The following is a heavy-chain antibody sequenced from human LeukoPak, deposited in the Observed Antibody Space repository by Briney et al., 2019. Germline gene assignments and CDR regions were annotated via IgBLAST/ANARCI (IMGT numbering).Heavy chain of an antibody. J-gene: IGHJ6*03. CDR2: IIPIFGTA. V-gene: IGHV1-69*05. CDR3: ATRELVQDYYYMDV. D-gene: IGHD6-13*01. CDR1: GGTFSSYA. Sequence: SVKVSCKASGGTFSSYAISWVRQAPGQGLEWMGRIIPIFGTANYAQKFQGRVTITTDESTSTACMELSSLRSEDTAVYYCATRELVQDYYYMDVWGKGTTVTVSS.